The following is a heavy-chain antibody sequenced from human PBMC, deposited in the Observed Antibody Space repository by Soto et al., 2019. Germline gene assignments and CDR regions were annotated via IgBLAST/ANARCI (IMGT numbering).Heavy chain of an antibody. D-gene: IGHD3-3*01. V-gene: IGHV4-59*08. J-gene: IGHJ6*03. CDR1: GGSISSYY. CDR3: ARQSSPDYDFWSGPSSDYYYYYYMDV. CDR2: IYYSGST. Sequence: SETLSLTCTVSGGSISSYYWSWIRQPPGKGLEWIGYIYYSGSTNYNPSLKSRVTISVDTSKNQFSLKLSSVTAADTAVYYCARQSSPDYDFWSGPSSDYYYYYYMDVWGKGTTVTVSS.